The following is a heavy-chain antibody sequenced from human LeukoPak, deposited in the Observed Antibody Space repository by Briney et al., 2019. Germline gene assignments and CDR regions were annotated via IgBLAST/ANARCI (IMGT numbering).Heavy chain of an antibody. V-gene: IGHV4-31*03. CDR3: ARDGDSSGQNWFDP. CDR1: GGSISSGGYY. CDR2: IYYSGST. D-gene: IGHD3-22*01. J-gene: IGHJ5*02. Sequence: SETLSLTCTVSGGSISSGGYYWSWIRQHPGKGLEWIGYIYYSGSTYYNPSLKSRVTISVDTSKNQFSLKLSSVTAADTAVYYCARDGDSSGQNWFDPWGQGTLVTVSS.